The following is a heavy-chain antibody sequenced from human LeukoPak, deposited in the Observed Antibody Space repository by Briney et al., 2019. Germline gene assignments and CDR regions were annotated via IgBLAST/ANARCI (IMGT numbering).Heavy chain of an antibody. Sequence: SVKVSCKASGGTFSSYAISRVRQAPGQGLEWMGGIIPIFGTANYAQKFQGRVTITTDESTSTAYMELSSLRSEDTAVYYCARDLAAAGPNWFDPWGQGTLVTVSS. CDR2: IIPIFGTA. CDR3: ARDLAAAGPNWFDP. V-gene: IGHV1-69*05. D-gene: IGHD6-13*01. J-gene: IGHJ5*02. CDR1: GGTFSSYA.